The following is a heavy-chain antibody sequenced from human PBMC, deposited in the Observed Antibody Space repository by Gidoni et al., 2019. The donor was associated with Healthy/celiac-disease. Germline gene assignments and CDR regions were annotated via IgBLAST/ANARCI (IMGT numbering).Heavy chain of an antibody. V-gene: IGHV4-61*02. J-gene: IGHJ4*02. D-gene: IGHD2-15*01. CDR1: GGSISSGSYY. Sequence: QVQLQESGPGLVKPSQTLSLTCTVSGGSISSGSYYWSWIRQPAGKGLEWIGRIYTSGSTNYNPSLKSRVTISVDTSKNQFSLKLSSVTAADTAVYYCATAGGRDCSGGSCYQMVDYWGQGTLVTVSS. CDR3: ATAGGRDCSGGSCYQMVDY. CDR2: IYTSGST.